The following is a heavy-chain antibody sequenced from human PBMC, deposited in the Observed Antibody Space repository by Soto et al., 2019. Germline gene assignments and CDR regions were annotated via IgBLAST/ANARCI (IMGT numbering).Heavy chain of an antibody. CDR2: ISWDGGSR. CDR3: ENDIGIRDTAMFIFDY. D-gene: IGHD5-18*01. Sequence: EVQLVESGGGVVQPGGSLRLSCAASGFTFDDYTMHWVRQAPGKGLEWVSLISWDGGSRYYADSVKGRFTISRDNSKNSLYRQMNSLRTEDTALYYCENDIGIRDTAMFIFDYWGQGTMVTVSS. CDR1: GFTFDDYT. V-gene: IGHV3-43*01. J-gene: IGHJ4*02.